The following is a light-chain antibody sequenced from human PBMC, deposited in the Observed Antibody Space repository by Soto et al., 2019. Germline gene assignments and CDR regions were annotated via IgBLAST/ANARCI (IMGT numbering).Light chain of an antibody. CDR3: QQYNNWPS. J-gene: IGKJ5*01. CDR1: QTVSRN. V-gene: IGKV3-15*01. Sequence: VMPQSQATLSVSPGERATLSCGASQTVSRNLAWYQQRPGQAPRLLIYDISNRAAGVPARFSGSGSETEFTLTIRSLQSEDFAVYFCQQYNNWPSFGQGTRLEIK. CDR2: DIS.